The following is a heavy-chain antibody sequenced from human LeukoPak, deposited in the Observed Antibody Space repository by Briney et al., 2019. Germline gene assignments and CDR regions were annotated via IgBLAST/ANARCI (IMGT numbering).Heavy chain of an antibody. Sequence: GASVKVSCKASGYTFTSYDINWVRQATGQGLEWMGIINPSGGSTNYAQKFQGRVTMTRDTSTSTVYMELSSLRSEDTAVYYCARETVTTEDNWFDPWGQGTLVTVSS. J-gene: IGHJ5*02. CDR2: INPSGGST. CDR1: GYTFTSYD. CDR3: ARETVTTEDNWFDP. D-gene: IGHD4-11*01. V-gene: IGHV1-46*01.